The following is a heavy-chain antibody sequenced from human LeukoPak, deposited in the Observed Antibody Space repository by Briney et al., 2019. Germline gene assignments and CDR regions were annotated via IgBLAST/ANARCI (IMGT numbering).Heavy chain of an antibody. CDR2: INPNSGGT. J-gene: IGHJ3*02. V-gene: IGHV1-2*02. CDR3: ASDYYDSSGSARSAFDI. Sequence: ASVKVSCKASGYTFTGYYIHWVRQAPGQGLEWLGWINPNSGGTNYAQKFQGRVTMTRDMSTSTVYMELSSLRSEDTAVYYCASDYYDSSGSARSAFDIWGQGTMVTVSS. CDR1: GYTFTGYY. D-gene: IGHD3-22*01.